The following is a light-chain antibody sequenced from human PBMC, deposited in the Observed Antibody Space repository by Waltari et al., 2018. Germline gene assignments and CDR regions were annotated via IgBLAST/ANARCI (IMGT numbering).Light chain of an antibody. CDR3: QQRFNWPPLT. V-gene: IGKV3-11*01. CDR1: QSVSNY. Sequence: EIVLTQSPDILSLSPGETATLSCRASQSVSNYLAWYQQKLGQAPRLLIYDASTRAPGIPARFSGSGSGTDFTLTISGPEPEDFAVYFCQQRFNWPPLTFGGGTKVEIK. J-gene: IGKJ4*01. CDR2: DAS.